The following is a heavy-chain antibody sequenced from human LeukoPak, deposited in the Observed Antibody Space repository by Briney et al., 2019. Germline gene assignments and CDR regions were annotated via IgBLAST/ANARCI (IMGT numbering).Heavy chain of an antibody. CDR1: GFTFSSYA. V-gene: IGHV3-11*05. CDR3: ARGSSGWYYDY. J-gene: IGHJ4*02. CDR2: ISSSSSYT. Sequence: PGGSLRLSCAASGFTFSSYAMSWIRQAPGKGLEWVSYISSSSSYTNYADSVKGRFTISRDNAKNSLYLQMNSLRAEDTAVYYCARGSSGWYYDYWGQGTLVTVSS. D-gene: IGHD6-19*01.